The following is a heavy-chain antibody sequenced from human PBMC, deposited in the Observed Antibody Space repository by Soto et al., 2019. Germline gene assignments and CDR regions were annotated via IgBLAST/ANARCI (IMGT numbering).Heavy chain of an antibody. CDR3: AREDDGGDRDYYGLDV. V-gene: IGHV4-30-4*01. CDR2: IHHSGSM. CDR1: GVSMSIEHYH. D-gene: IGHD2-21*02. Sequence: QVQLQESGPGLVRPSETLSLTCNVSGVSMSIEHYHWTWIRQSPGKGLEWIGYIHHSGSMLHNPSLQRRLTMSVDTSKNLFSLKLSSVTAADTAVYFCAREDDGGDRDYYGLDVWGQGTTVTVSS. J-gene: IGHJ6*02.